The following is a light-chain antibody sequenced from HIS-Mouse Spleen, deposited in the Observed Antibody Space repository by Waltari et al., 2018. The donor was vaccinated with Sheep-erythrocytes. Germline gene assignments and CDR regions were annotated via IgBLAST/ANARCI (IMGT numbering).Light chain of an antibody. Sequence: QSALTQPPSASGSPGQPVTISCTGTSSDVGGYNYVLWYQQHPGKAPKLMIYDVSKRPSGVPDRFSGSKSGNTASLTISGLQAEDEADYYCCSYAGSYNHVFATGTKVTVL. CDR1: SSDVGGYNY. CDR2: DVS. CDR3: CSYAGSYNHV. V-gene: IGLV2-11*01. J-gene: IGLJ1*01.